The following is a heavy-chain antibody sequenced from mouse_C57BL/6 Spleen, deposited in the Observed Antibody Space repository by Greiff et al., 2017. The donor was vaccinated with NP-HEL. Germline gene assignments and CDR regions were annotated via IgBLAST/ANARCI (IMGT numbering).Heavy chain of an antibody. V-gene: IGHV1-55*01. Sequence: QVQLQQSGAELVKPGASVKMSCKASGYTFTSYWITWVKQRPGQGLEWIGDIYPGSGSTNYNEKFKSKATLTVDTSSSTAYMQLSSLTSEDSAVYYCARRYYGSRYWYFDVWGTGTTVTVSS. CDR2: IYPGSGST. D-gene: IGHD1-1*01. CDR1: GYTFTSYW. CDR3: ARRYYGSRYWYFDV. J-gene: IGHJ1*03.